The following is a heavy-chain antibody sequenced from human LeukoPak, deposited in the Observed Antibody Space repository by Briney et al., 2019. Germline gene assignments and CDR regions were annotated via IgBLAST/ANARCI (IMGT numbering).Heavy chain of an antibody. V-gene: IGHV4-59*01. CDR3: ARVGDYGDYVEFDY. CDR2: IYYSGST. Sequence: SETLSLTCTVSGGSISSYYWSWIRQPPGKGLEWIGYIYYSGSTNYNPSLKSRVTISVDTSKNQFSLKLSSVTAADTAVYYCARVGDYGDYVEFDYWGQGTLVTVSS. J-gene: IGHJ4*02. CDR1: GGSISSYY. D-gene: IGHD4-17*01.